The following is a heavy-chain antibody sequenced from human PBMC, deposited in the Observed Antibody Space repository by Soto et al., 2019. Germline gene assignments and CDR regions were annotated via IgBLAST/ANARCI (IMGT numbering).Heavy chain of an antibody. CDR2: ISGSGGST. V-gene: IGHV3-23*01. CDR1: GFTFSSYA. Sequence: PGGSLRLSCAASGFTFSSYAMSWVRQAPGKGLEWVSAISGSGGSTYYADSVKGRFTISRDNSKNTLYLQMNSLRAEDTAVYYCAKDSTYYYDSSGYFDYWGQGTLVTVSS. D-gene: IGHD3-22*01. J-gene: IGHJ4*02. CDR3: AKDSTYYYDSSGYFDY.